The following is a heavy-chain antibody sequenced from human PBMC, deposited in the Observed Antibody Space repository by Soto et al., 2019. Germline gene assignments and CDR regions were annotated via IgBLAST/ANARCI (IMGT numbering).Heavy chain of an antibody. CDR1: GGSISSYY. V-gene: IGHV4-59*01. CDR2: IYYSGST. D-gene: IGHD3-10*01. CDR3: ARGFDYYGSWSYVRLDWFDP. Sequence: QVQLQESGPGLVKPSETLSLTCTVSGGSISSYYWSWIRQPPGKGLEWIGYIYYSGSTNYNPSLKSRVTISVDTSKNQFSLKLSSVTAADTAVYYCARGFDYYGSWSYVRLDWFDPWGQGTLVTVSS. J-gene: IGHJ5*02.